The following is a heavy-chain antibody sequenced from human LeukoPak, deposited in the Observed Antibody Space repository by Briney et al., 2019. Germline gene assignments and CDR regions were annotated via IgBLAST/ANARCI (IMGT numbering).Heavy chain of an antibody. CDR2: IYYSGTT. CDR3: ARVGYCSHGSCLRLDWYFDL. J-gene: IGHJ2*01. V-gene: IGHV4-59*01. Sequence: PSETLSLTCTVSGGSISSYCWSWIRQPPGKGLQWIGYIYYSGTTNYNPSLKGRVSISVDTSKNQFSLKLSSVTAADTAVYYCARVGYCSHGSCLRLDWYFDLWGRGTLVTVSS. D-gene: IGHD2-15*01. CDR1: GGSISSYC.